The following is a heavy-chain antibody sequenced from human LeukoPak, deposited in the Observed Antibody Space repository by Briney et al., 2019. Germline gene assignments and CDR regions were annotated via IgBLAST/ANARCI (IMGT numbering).Heavy chain of an antibody. CDR2: IGSSGATI. Sequence: GGSLRVSCEASGFPFNKFAMSWVRQAPGKGPEWVSGIGSSGATIFYADSVKGRYTISRDNSKNTVYLEMNNLRAEDTAIYYCAKVAVGPLSRPTHVALYYGMDVWGQGTTVTVSS. J-gene: IGHJ6*02. CDR3: AKVAVGPLSRPTHVALYYGMDV. V-gene: IGHV3-23*01. D-gene: IGHD2-8*01. CDR1: GFPFNKFA.